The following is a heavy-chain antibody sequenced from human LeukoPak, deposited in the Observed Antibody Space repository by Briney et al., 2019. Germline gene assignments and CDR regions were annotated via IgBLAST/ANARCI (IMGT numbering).Heavy chain of an antibody. Sequence: GGSLRLSCAASGFTFSSYDMHWVRQATGKGLEWVSAIGTAGDPYYPGSVKGRFTISRENAKNSLYLQMNSLGAGDTAVYYCARSKRFGEFDDAFDIWGQGTMVTVSS. J-gene: IGHJ3*02. V-gene: IGHV3-13*05. CDR2: IGTAGDP. CDR1: GFTFSSYD. CDR3: ARSKRFGEFDDAFDI. D-gene: IGHD3-10*01.